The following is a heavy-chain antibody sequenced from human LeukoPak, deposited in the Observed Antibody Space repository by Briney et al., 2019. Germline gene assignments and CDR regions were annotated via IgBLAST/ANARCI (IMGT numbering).Heavy chain of an antibody. Sequence: GASVKVSCKASGGTFSSYAISWVRQAPGQGLEWMGRIIPILGIANYAQKFQGRVTITADKSTSTAYMELSSLRSDDTAVYYCARVRAVAGRDYYYGMDVWGQGTTVTVSS. D-gene: IGHD6-19*01. CDR3: ARVRAVAGRDYYYGMDV. V-gene: IGHV1-69*04. CDR2: IIPILGIA. CDR1: GGTFSSYA. J-gene: IGHJ6*02.